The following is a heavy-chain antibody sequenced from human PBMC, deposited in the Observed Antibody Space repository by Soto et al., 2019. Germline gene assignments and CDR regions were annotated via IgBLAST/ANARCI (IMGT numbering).Heavy chain of an antibody. CDR2: ISSSSSYI. D-gene: IGHD1-26*01. J-gene: IGHJ4*02. V-gene: IGHV3-21*01. CDR1: GFTFSSYS. CDR3: ARGRELGERRFDY. Sequence: EVQLVESGGGLVKPGGSLRLSCAASGFTFSSYSMNWVRQAPGKGLEWVSSISSSSSYIYYADSVKGRFTISRDNAKNSLYLQMNSLRAEDTAVYYCARGRELGERRFDYWGQGTLVTVSS.